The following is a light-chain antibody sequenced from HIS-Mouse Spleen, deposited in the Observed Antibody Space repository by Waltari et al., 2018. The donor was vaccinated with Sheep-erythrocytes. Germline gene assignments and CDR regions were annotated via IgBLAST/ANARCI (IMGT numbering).Light chain of an antibody. CDR3: AAWDDSLNGPV. V-gene: IGLV2-23*01. J-gene: IGLJ3*02. CDR2: EGS. CDR1: SRDVGSYNL. Sequence: QSALTQPASVSGSPGQSITISCTGTSRDVGSYNLVPWYQQTPGKAPKLRIYEGSKRPSGVSNRFSGSKSGNTASLTISGLQAEDEADYYCAAWDDSLNGPVFGGGTKLTVL.